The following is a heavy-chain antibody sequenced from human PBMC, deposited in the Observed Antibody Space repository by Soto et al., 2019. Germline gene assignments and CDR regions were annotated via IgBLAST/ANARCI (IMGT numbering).Heavy chain of an antibody. CDR3: TRTIESECSGGSCLRSFDQ. CDR1: GFSLRSNGVG. D-gene: IGHD2-15*01. J-gene: IGHJ4*02. V-gene: IGHV2-5*01. CDR2: IYWNDDE. Sequence: QITLKESGPTLVKPTQTLTLTCSFSGFSLRSNGVGVGWIRQPPGKALEWLALIYWNDDERYSPSLKSRLTITKDTSKNQVVLTMTNVDPEDTATYHCTRTIESECSGGSCLRSFDQWGRGTLVTVSS.